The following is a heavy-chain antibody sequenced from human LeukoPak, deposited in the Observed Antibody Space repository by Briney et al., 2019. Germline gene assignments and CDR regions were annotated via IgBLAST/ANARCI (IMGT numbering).Heavy chain of an antibody. CDR2: IYHSGST. CDR3: ARNNGYSSSWSLLDY. V-gene: IGHV4-4*02. Sequence: PSETLTLTCAVSSGSISSSNWWSWVRQPPGKGLEWIGEIYHSGSTNYNPSLKSRVTISVDKSKNQFSLKLSSVTAADTAVYYCARNNGYSSSWSLLDYWGQGTLVTVSS. D-gene: IGHD6-13*01. CDR1: SGSISSSNW. J-gene: IGHJ4*02.